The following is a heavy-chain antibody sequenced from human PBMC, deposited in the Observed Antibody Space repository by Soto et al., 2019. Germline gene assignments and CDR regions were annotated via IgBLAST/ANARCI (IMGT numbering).Heavy chain of an antibody. CDR2: INPNNGGT. V-gene: IGHV1-2*04. Sequence: QVHLVQSGAEVKKPGASVRVSCKASGYSFTANSMHWVRQAPGEGLEWMGWINPNNGGTNYARKFQGWVTMTSDTSISTANMDLTRLKSADTAVYYCAMQRSGVVYWGQGTLVTVSS. D-gene: IGHD6-25*01. J-gene: IGHJ4*02. CDR3: AMQRSGVVY. CDR1: GYSFTANS.